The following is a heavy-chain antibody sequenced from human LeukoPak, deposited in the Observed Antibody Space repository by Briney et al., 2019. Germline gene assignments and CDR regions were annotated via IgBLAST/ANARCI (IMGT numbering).Heavy chain of an antibody. V-gene: IGHV3-23*01. J-gene: IGHJ4*02. D-gene: IGHD3-16*01. CDR3: AKVQGGAPYYFDY. Sequence: GGSLRLSCAASGFTFSSYAMSWVRQAPGKGLEWVSAISGSGGSTYYADSVKGRSTISRDNSKNTLYLQMNSLRAEDTALYYCAKVQGGAPYYFDYWGQGTLVTVSS. CDR2: ISGSGGST. CDR1: GFTFSSYA.